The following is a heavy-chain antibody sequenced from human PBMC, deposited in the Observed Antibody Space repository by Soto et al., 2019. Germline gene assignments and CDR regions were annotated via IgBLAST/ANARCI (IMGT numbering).Heavy chain of an antibody. Sequence: QVQLQESGPGLVKPSQTLSLTCTVSGGSISSGGYYWSWIRQHPGKGLEWIGYIYYSGSTYYNPSLNSRVTISVDTSKNQFSLKLSSVTAADTAVYYCARRRGAYCSSTSCYSDLFDPWGQGTLVTVSS. CDR3: ARRRGAYCSSTSCYSDLFDP. J-gene: IGHJ5*02. CDR1: GGSISSGGYY. V-gene: IGHV4-31*03. D-gene: IGHD2-2*02. CDR2: IYYSGST.